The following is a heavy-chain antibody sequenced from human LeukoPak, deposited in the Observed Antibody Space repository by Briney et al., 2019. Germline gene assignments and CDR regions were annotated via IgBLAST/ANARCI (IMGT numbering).Heavy chain of an antibody. CDR1: DDSITMYY. D-gene: IGHD1-1*01. CDR2: VDHTGST. CDR3: ARGRVSSSTWYSTYYYYFYMDV. V-gene: IGHV4-59*01. J-gene: IGHJ6*03. Sequence: SETLSLTCSVSDDSITMYYWTWIRQPPGKGLEWIGYVDHTGSTNFNPSLNGRVSISRDTTKNLFSLRLRSVTAADTAVHFCARGRVSSSTWYSTYYYYFYMDVWGKGTTVTVSS.